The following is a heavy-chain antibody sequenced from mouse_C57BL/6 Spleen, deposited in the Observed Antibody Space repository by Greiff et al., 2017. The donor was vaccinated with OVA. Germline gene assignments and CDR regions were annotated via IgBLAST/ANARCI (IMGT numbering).Heavy chain of an antibody. J-gene: IGHJ2*01. D-gene: IGHD2-4*01. CDR3: ARSEGLRRRGYYFDY. CDR1: GFSLSTSGMG. CDR2: IYWDDDK. V-gene: IGHV8-12*01. Sequence: QVTLKVSGPGILQSSQTLSLTCSFSGFSLSTSGMGVSWIRQPSGKGLVWLAHIYWDDDKRYHPSLNSPLTISKDTSRNQGFLKITSVDTADTATYDCARSEGLRRRGYYFDYWGQGTTLTVSS.